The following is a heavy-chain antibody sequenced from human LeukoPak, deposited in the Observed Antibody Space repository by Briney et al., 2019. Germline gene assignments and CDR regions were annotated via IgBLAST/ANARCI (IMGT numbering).Heavy chain of an antibody. V-gene: IGHV3-15*01. CDR3: ATDPGEWEPI. Sequence: PGGSLRLSCTASGFNFRSAWMSWARQAPGEGLEWVGRVRSQSDAGTMDYAAHVEGRFTISRDDSKNIVYLDMNSLKTEDTAVYYCATDPGEWEPIWGQGTMVTVSS. D-gene: IGHD1-26*01. CDR1: GFNFRSAW. CDR2: VRSQSDAGTM. J-gene: IGHJ3*02.